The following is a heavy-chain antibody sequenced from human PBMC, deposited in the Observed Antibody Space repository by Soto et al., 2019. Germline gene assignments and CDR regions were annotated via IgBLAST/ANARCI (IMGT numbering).Heavy chain of an antibody. CDR2: INPNSGGT. V-gene: IGHV1-2*04. J-gene: IGHJ5*02. CDR1: GYTFTGYY. CDR3: ATGSDSDYEYTALGS. Sequence: GASVKVSCKASGYTFTGYYMHWVRQAPGQGLEWMGWINPNSGGTNYAQKFQGWVTMTRDTSISTAYMELSRLRSDDTAVYYCATGSDSDYEYTALGSWGQGTLVTVSS. D-gene: IGHD5-12*01.